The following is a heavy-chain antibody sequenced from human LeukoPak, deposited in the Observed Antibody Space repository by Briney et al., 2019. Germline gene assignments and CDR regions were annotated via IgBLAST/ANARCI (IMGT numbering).Heavy chain of an antibody. V-gene: IGHV4-39*01. CDR3: ARLSDSSATFDY. D-gene: IGHD3-22*01. J-gene: IGHJ4*02. CDR2: IYYSGST. Sequence: PSETLSLTCTVSGGSISSSSYYWGWIRQPPGKGLEWIGSIYYSGSTYYNPSLKSRVTISVDTSKNQFSLKLSSVTAADTAVYYCARLSDSSATFDYWGQGTLVTVSS. CDR1: GGSISSSSYY.